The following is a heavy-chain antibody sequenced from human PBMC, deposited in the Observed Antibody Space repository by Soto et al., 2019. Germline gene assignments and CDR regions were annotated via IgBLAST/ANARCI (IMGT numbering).Heavy chain of an antibody. CDR1: GFTFSTYW. CDR3: ARGGLKSYWFDP. J-gene: IGHJ5*02. Sequence: EVQLVESGGGLVQPGGSLRLSCAASGFTFSTYWMHWVRQATEQGLVWVPRIKGDASTTSYADSVQGRFTISRDNAKNNLYLQRNSLRADEDTAVYYCARGGLKSYWFDPWGQGTLVTVSS. V-gene: IGHV3-74*01. CDR2: IKGDASTT. D-gene: IGHD3-10*01.